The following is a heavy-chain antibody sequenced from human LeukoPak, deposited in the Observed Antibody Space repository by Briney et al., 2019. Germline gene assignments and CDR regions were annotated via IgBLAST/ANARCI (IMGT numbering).Heavy chain of an antibody. V-gene: IGHV3-49*03. Sequence: GGSLRLSCAASGFTFSSYEMNWFRQAPGKGLEWVGFIRSKAYGGTTEYAASVKGRFTISRDDSKSIAYLQMNSLKTEDTAVYYCTRDAGHYDSSGYYIGGGQGTLVTVSS. CDR3: TRDAGHYDSSGYYIG. D-gene: IGHD3-22*01. J-gene: IGHJ4*02. CDR1: GFTFSSYE. CDR2: IRSKAYGGTT.